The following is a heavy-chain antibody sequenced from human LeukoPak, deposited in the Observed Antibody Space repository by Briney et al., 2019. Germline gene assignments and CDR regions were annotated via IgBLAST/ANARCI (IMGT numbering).Heavy chain of an antibody. Sequence: ASVKVSCKASGFTFSIHGFSWVRQAPGQRLEWMGWVSAYTGNTHYAQKFQGRFTMTTDTSTSTAHMELTSLTSDDTAIYYCARDDGLGGDGIDYWGRGTQVTVSS. CDR1: GFTFSIHG. CDR2: VSAYTGNT. V-gene: IGHV1-18*01. CDR3: ARDDGLGGDGIDY. D-gene: IGHD3-10*01. J-gene: IGHJ4*02.